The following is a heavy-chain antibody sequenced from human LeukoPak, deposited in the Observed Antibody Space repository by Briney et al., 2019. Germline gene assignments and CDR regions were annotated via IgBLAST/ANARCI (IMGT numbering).Heavy chain of an antibody. CDR3: ARVTPVDSSGYYVDY. Sequence: PGGSLRLSCAASGFTFSTYAMNWVRQAPGRGLQWVSSIDPSGYTIFYADSVKGRFTISRDNAKNSLYLQMNSLRAEDTALYYCARVTPVDSSGYYVDYWGQGTLVTVSS. CDR1: GFTFSTYA. V-gene: IGHV3-21*04. J-gene: IGHJ4*02. CDR2: IDPSGYTI. D-gene: IGHD3-22*01.